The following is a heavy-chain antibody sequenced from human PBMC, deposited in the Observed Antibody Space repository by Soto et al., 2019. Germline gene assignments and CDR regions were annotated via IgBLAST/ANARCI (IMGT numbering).Heavy chain of an antibody. CDR1: GFTFSSYG. CDR2: ISYDGSNK. D-gene: IGHD3-9*01. V-gene: IGHV3-30*18. J-gene: IGHJ4*02. Sequence: GGSLRLSCAASGFTFSSYGIHWVRQAPGKGLEWVAVISYDGSNKYYADSVKGRFTISRDNSKNTLYLQMNSLRAEDTAVYYCAKDHYDTLTGYYGPVYWGQGTLVTVSS. CDR3: AKDHYDTLTGYYGPVY.